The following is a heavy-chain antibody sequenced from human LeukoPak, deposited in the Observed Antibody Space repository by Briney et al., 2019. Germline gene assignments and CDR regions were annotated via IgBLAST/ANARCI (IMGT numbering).Heavy chain of an antibody. D-gene: IGHD3-22*01. CDR2: IKSKTDGGTT. CDR1: GFTFSSYW. CDR3: STTYYYDSSEGY. J-gene: IGHJ4*02. V-gene: IGHV3-15*01. Sequence: GGSLRLSCAASGFTFSSYWMSWVRQAPGKGLEWVGRIKSKTDGGTTDYAAPVKGRFTISRDDSKNTLYLQMNSLKTEDTAVYYCSTTYYYDSSEGYWGQGTLVTVSS.